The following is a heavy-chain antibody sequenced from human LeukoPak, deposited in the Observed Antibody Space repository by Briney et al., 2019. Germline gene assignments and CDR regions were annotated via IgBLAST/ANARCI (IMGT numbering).Heavy chain of an antibody. CDR3: ARVHGGCSSTSCTRAYDY. V-gene: IGHV3-21*01. CDR1: GFTFSSYA. D-gene: IGHD2-2*01. Sequence: PGGSLRLSCAASGFTFSSYAMSWVRQAPGKGLEWVSSISSSSSYIYYADSVKGRFTISRDNAKNSLYLQMNSLRAEDTAVYYCARVHGGCSSTSCTRAYDYWGQGTLVTVSS. J-gene: IGHJ4*02. CDR2: ISSSSSYI.